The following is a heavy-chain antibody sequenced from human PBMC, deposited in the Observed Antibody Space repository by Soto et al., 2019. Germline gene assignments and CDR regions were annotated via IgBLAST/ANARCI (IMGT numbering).Heavy chain of an antibody. CDR3: ARDGLLGYFDY. V-gene: IGHV3-30-3*01. CDR1: GFTFSSYA. D-gene: IGHD3-16*01. Sequence: QVQLVESGGGVVQPGRSLRLSCAASGFTFSSYAMHWVRQAPGKGLEWVAVISYDGSNKYYADSVKGRFTISRDNSKNSLYLQMNSLRAEETAVYYCARDGLLGYFDYWGQGTLVTVSS. CDR2: ISYDGSNK. J-gene: IGHJ4*02.